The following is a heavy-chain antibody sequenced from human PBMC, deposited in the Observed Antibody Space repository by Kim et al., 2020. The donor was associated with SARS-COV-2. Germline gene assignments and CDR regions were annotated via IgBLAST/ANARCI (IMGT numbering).Heavy chain of an antibody. V-gene: IGHV5-10-1*01. CDR2: IDPSDSYT. J-gene: IGHJ4*02. Sequence: GESLKISCKGSGYSFTSYWISWVRQMPGKGLEWMGRIDPSDSYTNYSPSFQGHVTISADKSISTAYLQWSSLKASDTAMYYCARRNEQLVRSDYWGQGTLVTVSS. CDR3: ARRNEQLVRSDY. D-gene: IGHD6-13*01. CDR1: GYSFTSYW.